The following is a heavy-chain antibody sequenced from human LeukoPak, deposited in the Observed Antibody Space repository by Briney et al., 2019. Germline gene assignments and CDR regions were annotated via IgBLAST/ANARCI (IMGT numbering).Heavy chain of an antibody. CDR3: ARARPEYYYGSGSSGGEFDY. D-gene: IGHD3-10*01. Sequence: PGGSLRLSCAASGFTFSSYDMHWVRQATGKGLEWVSAIGTAGDTYYPGSVKGRFTISRENAKNSLYLQMNSLRAGDTAVYYCARARPEYYYGSGSSGGEFDYWGQGTLVTVSS. CDR1: GFTFSSYD. J-gene: IGHJ4*02. V-gene: IGHV3-13*01. CDR2: IGTAGDT.